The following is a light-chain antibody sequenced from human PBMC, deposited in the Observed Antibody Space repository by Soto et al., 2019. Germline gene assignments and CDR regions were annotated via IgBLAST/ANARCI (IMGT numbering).Light chain of an antibody. CDR3: QKSYTIPWT. CDR2: AGS. Sequence: DIQLTQSPSSLSASVGDRVTITCRASQPISSHLHWFQQKPGKAPRLLIYAGSRLLGGVPLRFSASESGTDSTLTISSLQPEDFATYFCQKSYTIPWTFGLGTRVEIK. V-gene: IGKV1-39*01. J-gene: IGKJ1*01. CDR1: QPISSH.